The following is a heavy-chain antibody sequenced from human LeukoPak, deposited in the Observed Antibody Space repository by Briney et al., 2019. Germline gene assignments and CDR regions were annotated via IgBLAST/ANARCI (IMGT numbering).Heavy chain of an antibody. J-gene: IGHJ4*02. V-gene: IGHV1-69*13. Sequence: SVKVSCKASGGTFGYYAVSWVRQAPGQGLEWMGGIIPMFGTTNYAQNFQGRVTITADESTSTAYMELSSLRSDDTAVYYCARGWGPAYCGNDCHRHFDYWGQGTLVTVSS. CDR2: IIPMFGTT. D-gene: IGHD2-21*02. CDR1: GGTFGYYA. CDR3: ARGWGPAYCGNDCHRHFDY.